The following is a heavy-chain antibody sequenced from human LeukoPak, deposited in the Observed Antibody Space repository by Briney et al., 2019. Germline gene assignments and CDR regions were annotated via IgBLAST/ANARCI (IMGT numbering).Heavy chain of an antibody. CDR3: AKEYCSNSVCHSLDY. CDR1: GFPFSSYG. CDR2: ISYDGSNK. V-gene: IGHV3-30*18. J-gene: IGHJ4*02. D-gene: IGHD2-8*01. Sequence: PGGSLRLSCAASGFPFSSYGMHWVRQAPGKGLKWVAVISYDGSNKYYADSVKGRFTFSRDNSKNTLYLQMNSLRAEDTAVYYCAKEYCSNSVCHSLDYWGQGTLVTVSS.